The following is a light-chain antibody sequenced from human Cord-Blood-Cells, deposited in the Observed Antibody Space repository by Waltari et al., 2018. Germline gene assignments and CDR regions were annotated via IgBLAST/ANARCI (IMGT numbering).Light chain of an antibody. V-gene: IGKV4-1*01. CDR1: QSVLYSSNNKNY. CDR3: QQYYSTPWT. CDR2: WAS. J-gene: IGKJ1*01. Sequence: DIVMTQSPDSLAVSLGERATINCKSSQSVLYSSNNKNYLAWYQQKPGQPPKLLIYWASTRESGVHDLFSGSGSGTDFTLTISSLQAEDVAVYYFQQYYSTPWTFGQGTKVESK.